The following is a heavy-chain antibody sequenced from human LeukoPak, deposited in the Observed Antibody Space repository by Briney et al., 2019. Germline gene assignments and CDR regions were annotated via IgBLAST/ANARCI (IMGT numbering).Heavy chain of an antibody. D-gene: IGHD3-9*01. V-gene: IGHV3-20*04. Sequence: GGSLRLSCAASGFTFDDYGLSWVRQVPGKGLEWVSGLNRNGASTGYADSVKGRFTTSRDNSKNILYLQMNSLRADDTAVYYCAKVSESNYDILTGYYTPYYFDYWGQGTLVTVSS. CDR2: LNRNGAST. CDR3: AKVSESNYDILTGYYTPYYFDY. J-gene: IGHJ4*02. CDR1: GFTFDDYG.